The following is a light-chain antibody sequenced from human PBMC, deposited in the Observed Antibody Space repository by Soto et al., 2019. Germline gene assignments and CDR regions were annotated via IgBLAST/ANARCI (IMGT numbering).Light chain of an antibody. J-gene: IGKJ1*01. Sequence: DIQMTQSPSTLSASVGDRVTITCRASQSVSGWLAWFQQKPGRAPKLLIYKASSLESGVPSRFSGTGFGTEVTLTINSLQPDDFATYYCQPYTSYWTFGQGTKVEMK. CDR2: KAS. CDR3: QPYTSYWT. V-gene: IGKV1-5*03. CDR1: QSVSGW.